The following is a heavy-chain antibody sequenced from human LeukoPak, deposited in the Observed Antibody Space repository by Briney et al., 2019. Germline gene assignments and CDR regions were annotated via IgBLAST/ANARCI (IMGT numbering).Heavy chain of an antibody. CDR3: ARARSFLDAFDI. D-gene: IGHD2/OR15-2a*01. CDR2: IYYSGST. Sequence: SETLSLTCTVSGGSISSSSYYWGWIRQPPGKGLEWIGSIYYSGSTNYNPSLKSRVTISVDTSKNQFSLKLSSVTAADTAVYYCARARSFLDAFDIWGQGTMVTVSS. J-gene: IGHJ3*02. V-gene: IGHV4-39*07. CDR1: GGSISSSSYY.